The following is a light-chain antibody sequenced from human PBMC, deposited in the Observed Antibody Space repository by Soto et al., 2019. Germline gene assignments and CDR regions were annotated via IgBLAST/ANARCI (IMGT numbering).Light chain of an antibody. J-gene: IGKJ5*01. Sequence: DIQLTQSPSFRSASVGDRVTITCQASQGISSYLAWYQQKPGKAPKLLIYAASTLQSGVPSRFSGSGSGTEFTLTISSLQPEDFATYYCQQLNSYLPITFGQGTRLEIK. V-gene: IGKV1-9*01. CDR1: QGISSY. CDR2: AAS. CDR3: QQLNSYLPIT.